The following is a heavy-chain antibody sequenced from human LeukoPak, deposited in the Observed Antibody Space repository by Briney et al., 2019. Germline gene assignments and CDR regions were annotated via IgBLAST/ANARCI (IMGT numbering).Heavy chain of an antibody. Sequence: GGSLRLSCAASGFTFDDYGMNWVRQAPGKGLEWVSSISSSGSYIYYADSVKGRFTISRDNAKNSLYLQMNSLRAEDTAVYYCARDRAYYDFWSGTDRYYMDVWGKGTTVTVSS. CDR1: GFTFDDYG. D-gene: IGHD3-3*01. J-gene: IGHJ6*03. CDR3: ARDRAYYDFWSGTDRYYMDV. V-gene: IGHV3-21*01. CDR2: ISSSGSYI.